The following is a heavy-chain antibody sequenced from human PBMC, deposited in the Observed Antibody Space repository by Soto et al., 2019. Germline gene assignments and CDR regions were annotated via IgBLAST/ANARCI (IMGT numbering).Heavy chain of an antibody. V-gene: IGHV2-26*01. D-gene: IGHD2-15*01. J-gene: IGHJ5*02. CDR1: GFSLSNARMG. CDR2: IFSNDEK. Sequence: QVTLKESGPVLVKPTEPLTLTCTVSGFSLSNARMGVSWIRQPPGKALEWLAHIFSNDEKSYSTSLKSRLTISKDTSKSQVVLTMTNMDPVDTATYYCARIRSDCSGGSCYSIDPWGQGTLVTVSS. CDR3: ARIRSDCSGGSCYSIDP.